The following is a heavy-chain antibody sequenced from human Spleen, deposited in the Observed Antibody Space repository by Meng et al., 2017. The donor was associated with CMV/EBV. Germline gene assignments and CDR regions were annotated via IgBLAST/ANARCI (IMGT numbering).Heavy chain of an antibody. J-gene: IGHJ6*02. V-gene: IGHV3-23*01. CDR1: GFTFSSYA. Sequence: GESLKISCVASGFTFSSYAMSWVRQAPGKGLEWVSPISGSGRTTYYADSVKGRFTISRDNSKNTLYLQMNSLRGEDTAVYYCAKSISSDPANSLLRRLWKPYHGMDVWGQGTTVTVSS. D-gene: IGHD3-22*01. CDR3: AKSISSDPANSLLRRLWKPYHGMDV. CDR2: ISGSGRTT.